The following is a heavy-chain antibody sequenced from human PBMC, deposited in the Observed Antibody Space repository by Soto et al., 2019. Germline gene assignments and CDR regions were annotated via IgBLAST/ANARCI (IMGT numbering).Heavy chain of an antibody. CDR3: AMVDNYVTPTPQDV. CDR1: GYIFVNYG. CDR2: ISPYSGNT. D-gene: IGHD3-16*01. V-gene: IGHV1-18*01. Sequence: QVQLVQSGDEVKKPGASVKVSCKASGYIFVNYGIASVRQAPGQGLEWMGWISPYSGNTHYAGRVQGRLTMTTDTPTSTAYMDLGSLTSDDTAVYYCAMVDNYVTPTPQDVWGQGTTVTVSS. J-gene: IGHJ6*02.